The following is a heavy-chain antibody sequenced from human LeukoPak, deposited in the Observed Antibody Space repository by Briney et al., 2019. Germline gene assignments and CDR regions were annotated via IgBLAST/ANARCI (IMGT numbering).Heavy chain of an antibody. V-gene: IGHV3-33*06. CDR2: IWSDGTNT. CDR1: GFTFSHYG. D-gene: IGHD4-11*01. Sequence: GRSLRLSCAPSGFTFSHYGMHWVRQAPGKGLEWVAVIWSDGTNTYYGDPVKGRFTISRDNFQRAVYLQMNSLRAEDTAVYYCAKDAQRGFDYSNSLDKWGQGTLVTVSS. CDR3: AKDAQRGFDYSNSLDK. J-gene: IGHJ4*02.